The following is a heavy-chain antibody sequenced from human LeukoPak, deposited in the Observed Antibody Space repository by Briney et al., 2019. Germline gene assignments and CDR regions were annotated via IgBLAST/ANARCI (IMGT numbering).Heavy chain of an antibody. Sequence: GGSLKLSCAGPGLIFSSYAMTWVRQAPGKGLEWVSSITGNGGSAVYTDSVKGRFTTSRDNSKNTLYLQMNSLRAEDTALYYCTKDPNGDYIGAFDPWGQGTLVTVSS. CDR3: TKDPNGDYIGAFDP. D-gene: IGHD4-17*01. V-gene: IGHV3-23*01. CDR1: GLIFSSYA. J-gene: IGHJ5*02. CDR2: ITGNGGSA.